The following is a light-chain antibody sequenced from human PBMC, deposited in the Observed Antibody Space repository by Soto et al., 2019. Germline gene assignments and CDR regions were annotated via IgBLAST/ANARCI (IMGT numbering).Light chain of an antibody. Sequence: QLVLTQSPSASASLGASVKLTCTLSSGHSNYAIAWHQQQPETGPRYLMKVNSGGSHIKGDGIPDRFSGSSSGAERYLFIPSLQSEDEADYYCQTWGTGRASVVFGGGTQLTVL. CDR2: VNSGGSH. J-gene: IGLJ7*01. V-gene: IGLV4-69*01. CDR3: QTWGTGRASVV. CDR1: SGHSNYA.